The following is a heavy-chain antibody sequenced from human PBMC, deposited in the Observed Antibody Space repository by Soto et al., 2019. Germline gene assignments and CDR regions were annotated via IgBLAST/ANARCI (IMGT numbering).Heavy chain of an antibody. CDR3: AREGVPPYSYYGMAV. Sequence: ASVKVSCKASGYTFTRSGISWVRQAPGQGLEWMGWISTYNGDTNYAQTFQGRVTMTTDTSTSTVHMEVRSLRSEDTAVYYCAREGVPPYSYYGMAVWGKGPPVTSSS. J-gene: IGHJ6*04. D-gene: IGHD2-21*01. CDR1: GYTFTRSG. V-gene: IGHV1-18*01. CDR2: ISTYNGDT.